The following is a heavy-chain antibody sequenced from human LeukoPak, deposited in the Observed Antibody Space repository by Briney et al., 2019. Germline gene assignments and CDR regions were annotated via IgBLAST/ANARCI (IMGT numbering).Heavy chain of an antibody. CDR1: GLTFSNHA. J-gene: IGHJ4*02. Sequence: GGSLRLSCAVSGLTFSNHALSWVRQAPGKGLEWVSAISGRDGSTYYADSVKGRFTISRDNSKSTLYLQMSSLRAEDTAVYHCAKVTGTTNYWGQGTLVTVSS. V-gene: IGHV3-23*01. D-gene: IGHD1-1*01. CDR2: ISGRDGST. CDR3: AKVTGTTNY.